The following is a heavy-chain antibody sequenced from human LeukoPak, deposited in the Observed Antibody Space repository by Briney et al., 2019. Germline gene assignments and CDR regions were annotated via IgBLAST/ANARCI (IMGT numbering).Heavy chain of an antibody. Sequence: LPGGSLRLSCAASGFTFSSYSMNWVRQAPGKGLEWVSYISSSGSTIYYADSVKGRFTISRDNAKNSLYLQMNSLRAEDTAVYYCAREGDSSGYYSHDAFDIWGQGTMVTVSS. CDR1: GFTFSSYS. D-gene: IGHD3-22*01. J-gene: IGHJ3*02. CDR2: ISSSGSTI. CDR3: AREGDSSGYYSHDAFDI. V-gene: IGHV3-48*04.